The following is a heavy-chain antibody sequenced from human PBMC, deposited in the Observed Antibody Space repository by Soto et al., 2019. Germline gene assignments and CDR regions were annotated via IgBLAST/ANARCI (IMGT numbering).Heavy chain of an antibody. CDR2: INPKFGDT. V-gene: IGHV1-2*02. J-gene: IGHJ6*02. Sequence: QVQLVQSGAEVKEPGDSVRVSCEASGYTFTAYYIHWVRQAPGPVLEWMGWINPKFGDTTYAQDFQGRVSMTRYMSSSTVYMELSSLTSDDTAIYYCARNMDYYYGRGSGNGHGVWGQGTTVTVFS. CDR1: GYTFTAYY. CDR3: ARNMDYYYGRGSGNGHGV. D-gene: IGHD3-10*02.